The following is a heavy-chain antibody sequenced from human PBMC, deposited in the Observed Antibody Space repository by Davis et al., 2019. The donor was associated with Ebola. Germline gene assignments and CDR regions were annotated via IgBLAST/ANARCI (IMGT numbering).Heavy chain of an antibody. Sequence: GESLKISCAASGFTFSSYWMHWVRQAPGKGLVWVSRINSDGSSTSYADSVKGRFTISRDNAKNTLYLQMNSLRAEDTAVYYCARDYIEMATEISYYYGMDVWGQGTTVTVSS. J-gene: IGHJ6*02. D-gene: IGHD5-24*01. CDR2: INSDGSST. CDR3: ARDYIEMATEISYYYGMDV. V-gene: IGHV3-74*01. CDR1: GFTFSSYW.